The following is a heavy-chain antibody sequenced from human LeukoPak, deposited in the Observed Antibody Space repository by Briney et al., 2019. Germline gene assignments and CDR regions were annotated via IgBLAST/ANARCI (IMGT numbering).Heavy chain of an antibody. Sequence: PGGSLRLSCAASGFTFSSYEMNWVRQAPGKGLEWVSYISSSGSTIYYADSVKGRFTISRDNAKNSLYLQMNSLRAEDTAVYYCASVLYGSCTAYWGQGTLVTVSS. CDR3: ASVLYGSCTAY. J-gene: IGHJ4*02. CDR2: ISSSGSTI. D-gene: IGHD3-10*01. V-gene: IGHV3-48*03. CDR1: GFTFSSYE.